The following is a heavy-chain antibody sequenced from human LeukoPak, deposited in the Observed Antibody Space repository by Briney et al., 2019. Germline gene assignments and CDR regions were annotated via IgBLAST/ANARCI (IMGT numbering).Heavy chain of an antibody. V-gene: IGHV4-39*01. CDR3: VRHDGRGGATMGSLDS. CDR2: IYFGRTT. D-gene: IGHD5-12*01. CDR1: GDSITSSSHH. J-gene: IGHJ4*02. Sequence: SETLSLTCTVSGDSITSSSHHWGWIRQSPGKGLEWIGSIYFGRTTYYNPSLSSRVALSVVTSKNQLSLQLTSVTAADTAVYYCVRHDGRGGATMGSLDSWGQGSLVTVS.